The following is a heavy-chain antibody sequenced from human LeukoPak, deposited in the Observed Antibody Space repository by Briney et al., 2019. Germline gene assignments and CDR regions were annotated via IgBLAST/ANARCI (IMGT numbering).Heavy chain of an antibody. Sequence: ASXKVSCKASGYTFTGYYMHWVRQAPGQGLEWMGRINPNSGGTNYAQKFQGRVTMTRDTSISTAYMELSRLRSDDTAVYYCARDRPRCSGGSCYSWDYWGQGTLVTVSS. D-gene: IGHD2-15*01. J-gene: IGHJ4*02. CDR3: ARDRPRCSGGSCYSWDY. CDR2: INPNSGGT. V-gene: IGHV1-2*06. CDR1: GYTFTGYY.